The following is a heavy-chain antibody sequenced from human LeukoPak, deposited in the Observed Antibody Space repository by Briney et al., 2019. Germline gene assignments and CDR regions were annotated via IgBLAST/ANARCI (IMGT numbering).Heavy chain of an antibody. CDR3: AKGYYFDILSGYSSLDS. V-gene: IGHV3-30*02. J-gene: IGHJ4*02. CDR1: GFAAPGFTFSTFG. CDR2: VRYDGTNK. Sequence: PGGSLRLSCAASGFAAPGFTFSTFGMHWVRQAPGEGLEWVAFVRYDGTNKYYADSVKGRFTISRDDSKNTLYLQMNSLRAEDTATYYCAKGYYFDILSGYSSLDSWGQGTLVTVSS. D-gene: IGHD3-9*01.